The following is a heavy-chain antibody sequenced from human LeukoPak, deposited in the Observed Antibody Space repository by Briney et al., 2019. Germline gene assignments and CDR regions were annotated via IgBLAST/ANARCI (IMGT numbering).Heavy chain of an antibody. CDR2: ISAYNGNT. Sequence: ASVKVSCKASGYTFTSYGISWVRQAPGQGLEWMGWISAYNGNTNYAQKLQGRVTMTTDTSTSTAYMELSSLRSEDTAVYYCARDQGSYCSGGSCYSMGYYYYMDVWGKGTTVTVSS. CDR1: GYTFTSYG. D-gene: IGHD2-15*01. V-gene: IGHV1-18*01. CDR3: ARDQGSYCSGGSCYSMGYYYYMDV. J-gene: IGHJ6*03.